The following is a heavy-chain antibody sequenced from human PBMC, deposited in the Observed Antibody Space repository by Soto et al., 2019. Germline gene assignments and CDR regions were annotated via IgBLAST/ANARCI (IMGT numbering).Heavy chain of an antibody. CDR1: GFTFSSYG. J-gene: IGHJ4*02. V-gene: IGHV3-33*01. D-gene: IGHD3-10*01. CDR2: ILYDGSNK. CDR3: ARARLANGFGDYFDY. Sequence: XGSLILSCAASGFTFSSYGMHWVRQAPGKGLEWVAVILYDGSNKYYADSVKGRFTISRDNSKNTLYLQMNSLRAEDTAVYYCARARLANGFGDYFDYWGQGTLVTVSS.